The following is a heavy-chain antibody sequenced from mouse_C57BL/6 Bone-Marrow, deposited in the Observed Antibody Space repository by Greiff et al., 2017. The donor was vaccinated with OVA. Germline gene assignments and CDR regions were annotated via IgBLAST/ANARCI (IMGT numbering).Heavy chain of an antibody. CDR3: ARRFYDYPYYFDY. J-gene: IGHJ2*01. V-gene: IGHV5-17*01. D-gene: IGHD2-4*01. CDR1: GFTFSDYG. Sequence: EVQGVESGGGLVKPGGSLKLSCAASGFTFSDYGMHWVRQAPEKGLEWVAYISSGSSTIYYAATVKGRFTISRDNAKNTLFLQMTSLRSEDTAMYYCARRFYDYPYYFDYWGQGTTLTVSS. CDR2: ISSGSSTI.